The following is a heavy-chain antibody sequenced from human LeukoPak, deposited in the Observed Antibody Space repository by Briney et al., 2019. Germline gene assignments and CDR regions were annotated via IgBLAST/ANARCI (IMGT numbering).Heavy chain of an antibody. V-gene: IGHV1-24*01. Sequence: ASVTVSCKVSGYTLTELSMHWVRQAPGKGLEWMGGFDPEDGETIYAQKFQGRVTMTEDTSTDTAYMELSSLRSEDTAVYYCATAPNYDTPPDYWGQGTLVTVSS. CDR1: GYTLTELS. CDR3: ATAPNYDTPPDY. J-gene: IGHJ4*02. D-gene: IGHD3-9*01. CDR2: FDPEDGET.